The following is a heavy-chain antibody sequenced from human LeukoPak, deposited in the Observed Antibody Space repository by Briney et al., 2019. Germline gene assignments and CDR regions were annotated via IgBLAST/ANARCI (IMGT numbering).Heavy chain of an antibody. CDR2: ISYDGSNK. CDR3: AKSGPLPAPYYYMDV. D-gene: IGHD2-2*01. Sequence: GGSLRLSCAASGFTFSSYAMHWVRQAPGKGLEWVAVISYDGSNKYYADSVKGRFTISRDNSKNTLYLQMNSLRAEDTAVYYCAKSGPLPAPYYYMDVWGKGTTVTVSS. J-gene: IGHJ6*03. V-gene: IGHV3-30-3*02. CDR1: GFTFSSYA.